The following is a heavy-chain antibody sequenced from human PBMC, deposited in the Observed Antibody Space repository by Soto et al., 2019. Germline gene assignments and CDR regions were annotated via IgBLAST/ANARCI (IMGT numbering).Heavy chain of an antibody. CDR3: AKPPESSSTFYYYGLDV. D-gene: IGHD2-2*01. Sequence: GGSLRLSCAASGFAFSSYAMTWVRQAPGKGLEWVSALSGSGATTYYADSVKGRFTISRDNSKNTLSLEMNSLRAEDTAVYYCAKPPESSSTFYYYGLDVWGQGTTVTVSS. CDR2: LSGSGATT. V-gene: IGHV3-23*01. J-gene: IGHJ6*02. CDR1: GFAFSSYA.